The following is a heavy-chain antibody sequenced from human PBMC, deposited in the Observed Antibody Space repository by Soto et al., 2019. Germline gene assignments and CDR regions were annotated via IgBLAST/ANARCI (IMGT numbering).Heavy chain of an antibody. CDR2: ISGSGGST. V-gene: IGHV3-23*01. Sequence: EVQLLESGGGLVQPGGSLRLSCVASGFTFSNYAISWVRQPPGKGLEWVSAISGSGGSTYYADSVKGRFTISRDNSKNTLYLQMSSLRAEDTAVYYCAKDPIDSSSWFYLGFDYWGQGTLVTVSS. J-gene: IGHJ4*02. CDR3: AKDPIDSSSWFYLGFDY. CDR1: GFTFSNYA. D-gene: IGHD6-13*01.